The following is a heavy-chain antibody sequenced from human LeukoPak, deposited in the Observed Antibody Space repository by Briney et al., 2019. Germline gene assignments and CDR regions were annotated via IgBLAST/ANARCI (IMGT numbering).Heavy chain of an antibody. V-gene: IGHV3-48*04. J-gene: IGHJ5*02. CDR3: ARGLSVIREADWFDP. D-gene: IGHD2-21*01. Sequence: GSLRLSCAASGFPFKDYSMHWVRQAPGKGLEWGSSISSGSHVIYYGDSVEGRFTISRDNAENSLYLQMNSLRAEDTAVYYCARGLSVIREADWFDPWGQGTLVTVSS. CDR1: GFPFKDYS. CDR2: ISSGSHVI.